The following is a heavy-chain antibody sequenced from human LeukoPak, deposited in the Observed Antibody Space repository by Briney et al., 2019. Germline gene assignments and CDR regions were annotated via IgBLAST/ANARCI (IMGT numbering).Heavy chain of an antibody. CDR2: TSSSSGYI. CDR1: GFTFSSYS. Sequence: PGGSLRLSCAASGFTFSSYSMNWVRQAPGKGLEWVSSTSSSSGYIYYADSVKGRFTISRDNAKNSLYLQMNSLRAEDTAVYYCARGSGDIAARPPFDYWGQGILVTVSS. V-gene: IGHV3-21*01. CDR3: ARGSGDIAARPPFDY. D-gene: IGHD6-6*01. J-gene: IGHJ4*02.